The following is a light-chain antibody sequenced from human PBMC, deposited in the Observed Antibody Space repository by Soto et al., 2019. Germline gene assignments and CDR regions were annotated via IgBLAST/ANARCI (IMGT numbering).Light chain of an antibody. CDR1: SGYSTYG. Sequence: QLVLTQSPSASASLGASVKLTCTLSSGYSTYGIAWHQQQPGKGPRFLMKLNSDGSHNKGDGIPDRFSGSSSGAERYLTISSLQLEDEADYYCQTWGTGIWVFGGGTKVTVL. J-gene: IGLJ3*02. CDR2: LNSDGSH. V-gene: IGLV4-69*01. CDR3: QTWGTGIWV.